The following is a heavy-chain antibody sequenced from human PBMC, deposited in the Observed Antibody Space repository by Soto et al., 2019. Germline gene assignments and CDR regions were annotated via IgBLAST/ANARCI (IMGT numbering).Heavy chain of an antibody. CDR2: INPSGGST. J-gene: IGHJ5*02. CDR3: ARGTLIAVAGGWLDP. V-gene: IGHV1-46*03. CDR1: GYTFTSYY. Sequence: QVQLVQSGAEVKKPGASVKVSCKASGYTFTSYYMHWVRQAPGQGLEWMGIINPSGGSTSYAQKFQGRVTMTRDTSTSTVYMELSSLRSEDTAVYYCARGTLIAVAGGWLDPWGQGTLVTVSS. D-gene: IGHD6-19*01.